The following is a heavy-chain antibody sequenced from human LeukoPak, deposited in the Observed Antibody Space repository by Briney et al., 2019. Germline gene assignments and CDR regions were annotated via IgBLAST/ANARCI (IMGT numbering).Heavy chain of an antibody. CDR1: GYTFTGYY. CDR3: ARDHIAAGYNWFDP. J-gene: IGHJ5*02. V-gene: IGHV7-4-1*02. Sequence: ASVKVSCKASGYTFTGYYMHWVRQAPGQGLEWMGWINTNTGNPTYAQGFTGRFVFSLDTSVSTAYLQISSLKAEDTAVYYCARDHIAAGYNWFDPWGQGTLVTVSS. D-gene: IGHD6-6*01. CDR2: INTNTGNP.